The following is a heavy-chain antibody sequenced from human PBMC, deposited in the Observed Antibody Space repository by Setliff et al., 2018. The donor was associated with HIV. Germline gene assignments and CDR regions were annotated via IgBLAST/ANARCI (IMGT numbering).Heavy chain of an antibody. CDR2: INHSGNT. CDR1: SGSFSGYY. J-gene: IGHJ4*02. V-gene: IGHV4-34*01. D-gene: IGHD3-10*01. CDR3: ARSIYGSGTYPLDV. Sequence: SETLSLTCAVYSGSFSGYYWSWIRQPPGKGLEWIGEINHSGNTNYNPSLKSRVTISVDTSKNQFSLKLSSVTAADTAVYYCARSIYGSGTYPLDVWGPGTLVTVSS.